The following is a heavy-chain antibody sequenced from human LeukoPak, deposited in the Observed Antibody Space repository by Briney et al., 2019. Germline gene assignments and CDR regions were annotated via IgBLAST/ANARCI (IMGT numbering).Heavy chain of an antibody. D-gene: IGHD1-26*01. CDR1: GGSISSGSYY. J-gene: IGHJ5*02. CDR3: ARDRGWELTWFDP. Sequence: SETLSLTCTVSGGSISSGSYYWSWIRQPAGKGLEWIGRIYTSGSTNYNPSLKSRVTISVDTSKNQFSLKLSSVTAADTAVYYCARDRGWELTWFDPWGQGTLVTVSS. V-gene: IGHV4-61*02. CDR2: IYTSGST.